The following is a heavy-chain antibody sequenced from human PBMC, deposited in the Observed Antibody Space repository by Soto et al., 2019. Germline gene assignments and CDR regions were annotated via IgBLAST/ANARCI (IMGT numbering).Heavy chain of an antibody. CDR1: GGSISSYY. CDR3: ASTAHSSGWYSGGFDY. V-gene: IGHV4-59*01. Sequence: SETLSLTCTVSGGSISSYYWSWIRQTPGKGLEWIGDIYYSGSTNYNPSLKSRVTIPVDTSKNQFSLKLSSVTAADTAVYYCASTAHSSGWYSGGFDYSGQGTLVTVSS. CDR2: IYYSGST. D-gene: IGHD6-19*01. J-gene: IGHJ4*02.